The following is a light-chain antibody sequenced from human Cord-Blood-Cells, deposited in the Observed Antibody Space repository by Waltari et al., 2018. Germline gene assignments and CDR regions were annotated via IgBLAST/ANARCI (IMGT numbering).Light chain of an antibody. Sequence: ETVLTQSPATLSVSPGERATLSCMASQSVSSNLAWYQQKPGQAPRLLIYGAYTRATSIPARFSGSGSGTEFTLTISSLQSEDFAVYYCQQYNNWPQTFGQGTKLEIK. CDR2: GAY. CDR1: QSVSSN. J-gene: IGKJ2*01. CDR3: QQYNNWPQT. V-gene: IGKV3-15*01.